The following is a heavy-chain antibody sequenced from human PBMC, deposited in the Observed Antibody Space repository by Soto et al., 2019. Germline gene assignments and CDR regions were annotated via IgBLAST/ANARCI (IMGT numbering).Heavy chain of an antibody. CDR1: GCSIRCYY. Sequence: PSETLFLTWTGSGCSIRCYYWGWIRQPPGKGLEWIGYIYYSGSTNYNPSLKSRVTISVDTSKNQFSLKLSSVTAADTAVYYCARHTPYDYIWGSYRGSFDYWGQGTLVTVSS. V-gene: IGHV4-59*08. J-gene: IGHJ4*02. CDR3: ARHTPYDYIWGSYRGSFDY. CDR2: IYYSGST. D-gene: IGHD3-16*02.